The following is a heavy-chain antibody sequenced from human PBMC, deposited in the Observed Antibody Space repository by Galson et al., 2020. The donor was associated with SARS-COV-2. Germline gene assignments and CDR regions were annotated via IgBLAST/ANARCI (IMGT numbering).Heavy chain of an antibody. Sequence: ASVKVSCKASGYTFTGYYMHWVRQAPGQGLEWMGWINPNSGGTNYAQKFQGWVTMTRDTSISTAYMELSRLRSDDTAVYYCARSPQQLEYYYYGMDVWGQGTTVTVSS. D-gene: IGHD6-13*01. CDR1: GYTFTGYY. CDR3: ARSPQQLEYYYYGMDV. CDR2: INPNSGGT. V-gene: IGHV1-2*04. J-gene: IGHJ6*02.